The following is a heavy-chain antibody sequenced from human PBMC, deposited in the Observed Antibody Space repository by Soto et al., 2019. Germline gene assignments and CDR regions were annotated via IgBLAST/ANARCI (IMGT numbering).Heavy chain of an antibody. V-gene: IGHV2-5*02. CDR3: ALHDYGDYLSY. CDR2: IYWDDDK. CDR1: GFSLSTSGVG. J-gene: IGHJ4*02. D-gene: IGHD4-17*01. Sequence: QITLKESGPTLVKPTQTLTLTCTFSGFSLSTSGVGVGWIRQPPGKALEWLALIYWDDDKRYSPSLKSRLTITNDTSKTQVVLTMTNMDPVDTAPYYCALHDYGDYLSYWGQGTLVTVSS.